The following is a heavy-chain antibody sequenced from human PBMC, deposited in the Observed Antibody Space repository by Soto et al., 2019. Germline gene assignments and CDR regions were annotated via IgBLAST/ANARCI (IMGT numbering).Heavy chain of an antibody. CDR3: ARDRAEDY. CDR2: ISGTSSTI. Sequence: EVQLVESGGGLVQPGGSLRLSCAASGFTFSSYSMNWVRQAPGKGLEWISYISGTSSTIYYADSVEGRFTISRDNAKNSLYLQMSSLRPEDTSIYYCARDRAEDYWGQGTLVTVSS. CDR1: GFTFSSYS. V-gene: IGHV3-48*01. J-gene: IGHJ4*02.